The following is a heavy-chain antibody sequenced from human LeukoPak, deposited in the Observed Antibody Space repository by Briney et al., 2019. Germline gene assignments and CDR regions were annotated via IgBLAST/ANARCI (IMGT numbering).Heavy chain of an antibody. CDR3: ARGQGSYTTYYYYGMDV. Sequence: ASVKVSCKVSGYTLTELSMHWVRQAPGKGLEWMGGFDPEDGETIYAQKFQGRVTTTEDTSTDTAYMELSSLRAEDTAVYYCARGQGSYTTYYYYGMDVWGQGTTVTVSS. D-gene: IGHD1-1*01. V-gene: IGHV1-24*01. CDR2: FDPEDGET. J-gene: IGHJ6*02. CDR1: GYTLTELS.